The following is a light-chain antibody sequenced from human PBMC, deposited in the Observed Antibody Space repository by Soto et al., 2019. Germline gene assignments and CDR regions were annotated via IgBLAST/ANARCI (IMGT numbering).Light chain of an antibody. J-gene: IGLJ2*01. CDR2: DGS. CDR1: SSDVGNYKL. Sequence: QSALTQPASVSGSPGQSITISCTGTSSDVGNYKLVSWYQQHPGKAPQLMIYDGSERPSGVSNRFSGSKSGNTASLTISGRQAEDEADYYCCSYAAGSTSVVFGGGTKVTVL. CDR3: CSYAAGSTSVV. V-gene: IGLV2-23*01.